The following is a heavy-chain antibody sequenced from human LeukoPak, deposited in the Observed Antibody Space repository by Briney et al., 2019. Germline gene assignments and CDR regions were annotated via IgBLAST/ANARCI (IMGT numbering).Heavy chain of an antibody. CDR2: INHSGST. CDR1: GGAFSGYY. V-gene: IGHV4-34*01. CDR3: ARLKPKYD. Sequence: SETLSLSCAVYGGAFSGYYWSWIRQPPGKGLEWIGEINHSGSTNYNTSHNSRVTTSLYTPKIHISLKLLSVSAADTAPYYCARLKPKYDWGEGTLVTVST. D-gene: IGHD2-2*01. J-gene: IGHJ4*02.